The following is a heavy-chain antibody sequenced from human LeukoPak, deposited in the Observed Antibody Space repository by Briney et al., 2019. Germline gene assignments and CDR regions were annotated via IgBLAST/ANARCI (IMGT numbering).Heavy chain of an antibody. CDR3: ARGPSRDGYNSPLNWFDP. Sequence: SETLSLTCTVSGGSIRSGGYYCTWIRQHPGKGLEWIGYIYHSGSTYYNPSLESRVTISVDTSRNQFSLKLNSVTAADTAVYYCARGPSRDGYNSPLNWFDPWGQGTLVTVSS. J-gene: IGHJ5*02. V-gene: IGHV4-31*03. CDR1: GGSIRSGGYY. CDR2: IYHSGST. D-gene: IGHD5-24*01.